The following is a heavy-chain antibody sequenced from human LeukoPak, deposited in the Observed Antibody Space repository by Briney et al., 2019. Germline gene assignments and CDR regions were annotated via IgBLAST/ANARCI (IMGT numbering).Heavy chain of an antibody. CDR2: FSGSGGST. V-gene: IGHV3-23*01. CDR3: AKDSGITMIVVVTPDY. J-gene: IGHJ4*02. Sequence: GGSLRLSCAASGFTFSSYAMSWVRQAPGKGLERVSAFSGSGGSTYYADSVKGRFTISRDNSKNTLYLQMNSLRAEDTAVYYCAKDSGITMIVVVTPDYWGQGTLVTVSS. CDR1: GFTFSSYA. D-gene: IGHD3-22*01.